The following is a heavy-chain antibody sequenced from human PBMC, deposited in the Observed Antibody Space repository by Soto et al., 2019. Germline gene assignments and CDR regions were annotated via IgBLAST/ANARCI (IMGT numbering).Heavy chain of an antibody. CDR1: GYTFTSYG. J-gene: IGHJ5*02. Sequence: QVQLVQSGAEVKKPGASVKVSCKASGYTFTSYGISWVRQAPGQGLEWMGWINAYNGNTNYAQKLQGRVTMTTDTYTSTAYMELTSRISDDTAVYSCARVLPPFDPWGQGTLVTVSS. CDR3: ARVLPPFDP. V-gene: IGHV1-18*01. CDR2: INAYNGNT.